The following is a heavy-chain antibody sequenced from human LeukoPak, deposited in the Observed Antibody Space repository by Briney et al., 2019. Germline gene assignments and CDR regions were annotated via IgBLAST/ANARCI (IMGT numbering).Heavy chain of an antibody. CDR3: ARYCSGGSCYYFDY. J-gene: IGHJ4*02. V-gene: IGHV3-7*01. D-gene: IGHD2-15*01. CDR2: IKQDGSEK. Sequence: GGSLRLSCAASGFTFSSYWMSWVRQAPGKGLEWVANIKQDGSEKYYVDSVKGRFTISRDNAKNSLYLQMNSLRAEDTAVYYCARYCSGGSCYYFDYWGQGTLVTVSS. CDR1: GFTFSSYW.